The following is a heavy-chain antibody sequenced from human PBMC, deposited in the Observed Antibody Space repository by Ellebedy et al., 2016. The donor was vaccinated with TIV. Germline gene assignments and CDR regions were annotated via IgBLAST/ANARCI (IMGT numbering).Heavy chain of an antibody. CDR1: GGSISSRTRY. V-gene: IGHV4-39*01. Sequence: MPGGSLRLSCTVSGGSISSRTRYWGWFRQTPEKGLEWIGTVYFTGTTYYNPSLSSRSTISADTSNNPFSLKLTSVTAADTAVYYCATARRDPLDYGVDAWGRGTTVTVSS. CDR3: ATARRDPLDYGVDA. J-gene: IGHJ6*02. D-gene: IGHD6-13*01. CDR2: VYFTGTT.